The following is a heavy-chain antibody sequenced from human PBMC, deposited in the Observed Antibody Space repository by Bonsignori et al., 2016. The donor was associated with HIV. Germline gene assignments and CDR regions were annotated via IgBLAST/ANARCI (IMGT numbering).Heavy chain of an antibody. V-gene: IGHV3-9*01. Sequence: VRQAPGKGLEWVSGISWNSGSIGYADSVKGRFTISRDNAKNSLYLQMNSLRAEDTALYYCARPLTGTYHDAFDIWGQGTMVTVSS. D-gene: IGHD1-20*01. CDR3: ARPLTGTYHDAFDI. CDR2: ISWNSGSI. J-gene: IGHJ3*02.